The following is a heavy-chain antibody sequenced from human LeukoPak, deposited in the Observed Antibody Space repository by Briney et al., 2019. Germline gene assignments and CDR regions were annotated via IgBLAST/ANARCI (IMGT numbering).Heavy chain of an antibody. CDR3: ADTRVPTDP. J-gene: IGHJ5*02. CDR1: GGSISSSSYY. Sequence: SENLSLTCIVSGGSISSSSYYWGWIRQPPGKGLEWIGSIYYSGSTYYNPSLKSRVTISVDTSKNQFSLKLSSVTAADTAVYYCADTRVPTDPWGQGTLVTVSS. CDR2: IYYSGST. V-gene: IGHV4-39*01.